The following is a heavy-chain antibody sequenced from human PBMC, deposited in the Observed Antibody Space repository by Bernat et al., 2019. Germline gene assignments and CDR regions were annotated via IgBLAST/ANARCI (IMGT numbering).Heavy chain of an antibody. D-gene: IGHD3-10*01. Sequence: QVQLVESGGGVVQPGRSLRLSCAASGFTFSSYGMHWVRQAPGKGLEWVAVIWYDGSNKYYADSVKGRFTISRDNSKNTLYLQMNSLRAEDTAVYYCARETRRINMVRGVIQTSYFDYWGQGTLVTVSS. V-gene: IGHV3-33*01. CDR1: GFTFSSYG. CDR2: IWYDGSNK. J-gene: IGHJ4*02. CDR3: ARETRRINMVRGVIQTSYFDY.